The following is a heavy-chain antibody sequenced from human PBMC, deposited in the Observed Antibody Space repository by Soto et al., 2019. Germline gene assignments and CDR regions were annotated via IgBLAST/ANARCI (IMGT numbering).Heavy chain of an antibody. Sequence: SETLSLTSAVSGGSISSVGYPWSWIRQPPGKGLDWIGCIYHSGRTYYNPSLRSRVTMSVDTSKNQFSLKLNSMTAADTAIYYCARVGGSGWNFDSWGQGILVTVSS. CDR3: ARVGGSGWNFDS. CDR2: IYHSGRT. V-gene: IGHV4-30-2*01. CDR1: GGSISSVGYP. D-gene: IGHD6-19*01. J-gene: IGHJ4*02.